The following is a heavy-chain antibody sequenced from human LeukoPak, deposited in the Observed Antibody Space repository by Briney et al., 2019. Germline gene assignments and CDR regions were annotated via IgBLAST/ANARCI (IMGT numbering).Heavy chain of an antibody. CDR2: ISSSSSYI. J-gene: IGHJ4*02. D-gene: IGHD2-2*01. CDR3: AREDCSSTSCYPVW. CDR1: GFTFSGYS. Sequence: GGSLRLSCAASGFTFSGYSMNWVRQAPGKGLEWVSSISSSSSYIYYADSVKGRFTISRDNAKNSLYLQMNSLRAEDTAVYYCAREDCSSTSCYPVWWGQGTLVTVSS. V-gene: IGHV3-21*01.